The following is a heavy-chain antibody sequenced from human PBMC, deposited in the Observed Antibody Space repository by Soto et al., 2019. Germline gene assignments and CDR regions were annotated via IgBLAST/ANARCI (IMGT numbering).Heavy chain of an antibody. V-gene: IGHV4-31*03. CDR2: IFYIGST. J-gene: IGHJ4*02. CDR3: ALRGGAYYFDY. Sequence: QVQLQESGPGLVKPSQTLSLTCTVSGGSISSGGYYWSWIRQHPGKGLEWIGYIFYIGSTFYNPSLKSRVTISVDTSKNQFSLKLSSVTAADTAVYYCALRGGAYYFDYWGQGTLVTVSS. D-gene: IGHD3-10*01. CDR1: GGSISSGGYY.